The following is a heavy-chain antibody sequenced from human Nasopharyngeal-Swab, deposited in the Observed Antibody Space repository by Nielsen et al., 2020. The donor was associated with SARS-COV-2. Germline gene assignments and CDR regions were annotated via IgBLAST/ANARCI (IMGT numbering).Heavy chain of an antibody. CDR2: IIPIIDVA. J-gene: IGHJ6*03. Sequence: SVKVSCKASGGTFSSYAISWVRQAPGQRLEWMGGIIPIIDVAKYGQKFQGRRAITADKSTSTAYMELRSLRSDDTGVYYCARGGWLRRSYYYSYYYMDVWGKGTTVTVSS. V-gene: IGHV1-69*10. D-gene: IGHD5-12*01. CDR3: ARGGWLRRSYYYSYYYMDV. CDR1: GGTFSSYA.